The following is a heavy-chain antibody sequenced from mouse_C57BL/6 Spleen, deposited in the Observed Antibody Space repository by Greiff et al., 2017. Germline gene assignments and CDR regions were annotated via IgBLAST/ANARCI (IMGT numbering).Heavy chain of an antibody. CDR3: ARYMLDYPFDY. D-gene: IGHD2-4*01. V-gene: IGHV7-3*01. Sequence: EVMLVESGGGLVQPGGSLSLSCAASGFTFTDYYMSWVRQPPGKALEWLGFIRNKANGYTTEYSASVKGRFTISRDNSQSILYLQMKALRAEDSATYYCARYMLDYPFDYWGQGTTLTVSS. J-gene: IGHJ2*01. CDR1: GFTFTDYY. CDR2: IRNKANGYTT.